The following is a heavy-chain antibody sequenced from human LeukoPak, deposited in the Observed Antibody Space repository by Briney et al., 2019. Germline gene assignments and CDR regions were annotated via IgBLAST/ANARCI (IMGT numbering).Heavy chain of an antibody. J-gene: IGHJ5*02. CDR1: GYTFTNYY. CDR3: ARGSILYSSSWHDRWFDP. V-gene: IGHV1-2*02. CDR2: INPNSGGT. D-gene: IGHD6-13*01. Sequence: ASVKVSCKASGYTFTNYYMHWVRQAPGQGLEWMGWINPNSGGTNYARMFQGRVTMTRDTSISTAYMELNRLRSDDTAVYYCARGSILYSSSWHDRWFDPWGQGTLVTVSS.